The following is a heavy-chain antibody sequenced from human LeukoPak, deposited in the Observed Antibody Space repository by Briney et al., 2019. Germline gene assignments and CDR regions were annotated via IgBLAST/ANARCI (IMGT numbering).Heavy chain of an antibody. CDR2: IYTSGST. Sequence: PSETLSLTCTVSGGSISSYYWSWIRQPAGKGLEWIGRIYTSGSTNYNPSLKSRVTMSVGTSKNQFSLKLSSVTAADTAVYYCARGTAYYYGSGGTPPYYMDVWGKGTTVTVSS. J-gene: IGHJ6*03. CDR3: ARGTAYYYGSGGTPPYYMDV. V-gene: IGHV4-4*07. D-gene: IGHD3-10*01. CDR1: GGSISSYY.